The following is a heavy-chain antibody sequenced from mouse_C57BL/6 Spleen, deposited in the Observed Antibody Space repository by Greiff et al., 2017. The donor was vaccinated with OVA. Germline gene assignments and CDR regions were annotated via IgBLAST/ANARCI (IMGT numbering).Heavy chain of an antibody. CDR1: GYTFTDYY. CDR3: AITTVVAPGFAY. J-gene: IGHJ3*01. Sequence: VQLQQSGPELVKPGASVKISCKASGYTFTDYYMNWVKQSHGKSLEWIGDINPNNGGTSYNQKFKGKATLTVDKSSSTAYMELRSLTSEDSAVYYCAITTVVAPGFAYWGQGTLVTVSA. CDR2: INPNNGGT. D-gene: IGHD1-1*01. V-gene: IGHV1-26*01.